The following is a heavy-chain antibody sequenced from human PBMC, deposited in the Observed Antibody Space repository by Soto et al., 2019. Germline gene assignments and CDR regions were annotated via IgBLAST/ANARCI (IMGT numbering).Heavy chain of an antibody. CDR2: ISYDGGNK. D-gene: IGHD3-9*01. Sequence: QVQVVESGGGVVQPGRSLRLSCAASGFTFDNYGIYLLRQSPGKGLEGVAVISYDGGNKYYADSVKGRFTISRDNSKNVLYLQMNSLRAEDTAVYYCAKAATRYFDFYASYFDYWGQGPLVTVSS. J-gene: IGHJ4*02. CDR1: GFTFDNYG. V-gene: IGHV3-30*18. CDR3: AKAATRYFDFYASYFDY.